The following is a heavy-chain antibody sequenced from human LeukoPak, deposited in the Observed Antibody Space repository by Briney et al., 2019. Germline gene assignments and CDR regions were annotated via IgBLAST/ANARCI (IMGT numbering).Heavy chain of an antibody. V-gene: IGHV4-59*01. CDR2: IYYSGST. CDR3: ARDLSDSSNWPFYYGMDV. CDR1: GGSITSYY. D-gene: IGHD6-13*01. J-gene: IGHJ6*02. Sequence: SETLSLTCTVSGGSITSYYWSWIRQPPGKGLEWIGYIYYSGSTDYNPSLKSRVSISVDKSKNQFSLNLYSVTAADTAVYYCARDLSDSSNWPFYYGMDVWGQGTTVTVSS.